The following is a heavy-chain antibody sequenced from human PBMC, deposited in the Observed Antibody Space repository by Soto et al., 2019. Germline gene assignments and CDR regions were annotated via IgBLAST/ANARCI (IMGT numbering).Heavy chain of an antibody. CDR2: ISWNSGSI. Sequence: EVQLVESGGGLVQPGRSLRLSCAASGFTFDDYAMHWVRQAPGKGLEWVSGISWNSGSIGYADSVKGRFTISRDKDKNSMYLQMNSLRAEDTALYYCAKYGRYYYYGMDVWGQGTTVTVSS. CDR3: AKYGRYYYYGMDV. CDR1: GFTFDDYA. J-gene: IGHJ6*02. V-gene: IGHV3-9*01.